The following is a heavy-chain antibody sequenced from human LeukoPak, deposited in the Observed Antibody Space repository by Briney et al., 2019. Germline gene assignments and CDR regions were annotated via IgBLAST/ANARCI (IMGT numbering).Heavy chain of an antibody. Sequence: GGSLRLSCVASGFTFSSYSMNWIRQAPGKGLEWVSSISGSLTHIYYADSLKGRFTVSRDNAKNSLYLQMNTLRAEDTAVYYCARDSPGSGSLLHFDYWGQGTVVTVSS. CDR2: ISGSLTHI. J-gene: IGHJ4*02. V-gene: IGHV3-21*01. CDR1: GFTFSSYS. D-gene: IGHD5-12*01. CDR3: ARDSPGSGSLLHFDY.